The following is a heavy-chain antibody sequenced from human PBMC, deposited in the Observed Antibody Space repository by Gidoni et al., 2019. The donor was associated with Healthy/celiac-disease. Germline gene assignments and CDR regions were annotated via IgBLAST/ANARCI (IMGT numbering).Heavy chain of an antibody. CDR2: INPNSGGT. J-gene: IGHJ5*02. Sequence: QVQLVQSGAEVKKPGASVKVSRKASGYTFTGYYMHWVRQAPGQGLEWMGWINPNSGGTNYAQKFQGRVTMTRDTSISTAYMELSRLRSDDTAVYYCARETGVVPAAIAGWFDPWGQGTLVTVS. CDR3: ARETGVVPAAIAGWFDP. V-gene: IGHV1-2*02. CDR1: GYTFTGYY. D-gene: IGHD2-2*02.